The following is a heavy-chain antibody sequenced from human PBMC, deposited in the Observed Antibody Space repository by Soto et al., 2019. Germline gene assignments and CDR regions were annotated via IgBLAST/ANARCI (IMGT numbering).Heavy chain of an antibody. V-gene: IGHV3-21*01. J-gene: IGHJ6*02. CDR1: GFTFSSYS. D-gene: IGHD6-19*01. Sequence: GGSLRLSCAASGFTFSSYSMNWVRQAPGKGLEWVPSISSSSSYIYYADSVKGRFTISRDNAKNSLYLQMNSLRAEDTAVYYCARDLWLFDDEVYYYYGMDVWGQGTTVTVSS. CDR3: ARDLWLFDDEVYYYYGMDV. CDR2: ISSSSSYI.